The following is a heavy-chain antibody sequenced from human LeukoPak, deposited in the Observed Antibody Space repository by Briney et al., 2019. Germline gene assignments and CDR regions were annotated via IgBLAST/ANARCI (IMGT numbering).Heavy chain of an antibody. D-gene: IGHD3-3*01. CDR1: GGSISSSSYY. CDR3: ARGRAYYDFWSGYKPFDY. J-gene: IGHJ4*02. Sequence: SETLSLTCTVSGGSISSSSYYWGWIRQPPGKGLEWIGEINHSGSTNYNPSLKSRVTISVDTSKNQFSLKLSSVTAADTAVYYCARGRAYYDFWSGYKPFDYWGQGTLVTVSS. V-gene: IGHV4-39*07. CDR2: INHSGST.